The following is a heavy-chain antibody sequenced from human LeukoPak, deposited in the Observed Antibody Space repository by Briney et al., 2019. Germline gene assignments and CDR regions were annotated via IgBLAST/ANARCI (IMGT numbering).Heavy chain of an antibody. CDR3: ASGYDSSGYSAAY. Sequence: SETLSLTCAVYGGSFSGYYWSWIRQPPGKGLEWIGEINHSGSTNYNPSLKSRVTISVDTSKNQFSLKLSPVTAADTAVYYCASGYDSSGYSAAYWGQGTLVTVSS. CDR1: GGSFSGYY. J-gene: IGHJ4*02. V-gene: IGHV4-34*01. D-gene: IGHD3-22*01. CDR2: INHSGST.